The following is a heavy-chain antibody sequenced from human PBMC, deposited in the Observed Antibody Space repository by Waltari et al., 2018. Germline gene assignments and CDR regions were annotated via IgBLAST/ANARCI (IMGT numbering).Heavy chain of an antibody. Sequence: EVQLVESGGGVVKPGGSLRLSCAASVLPFSETWMIWVRQAPGKGLEWVGHIKSQSDGGTAVYAAPVKGRFTISRDDSKKTLFMQMNSLKTEDTAVYYCTPRDVWGNGTTVTISS. V-gene: IGHV3-15*05. CDR1: VLPFSETW. CDR2: IKSQSDGGTA. CDR3: TPRDV. J-gene: IGHJ6*04.